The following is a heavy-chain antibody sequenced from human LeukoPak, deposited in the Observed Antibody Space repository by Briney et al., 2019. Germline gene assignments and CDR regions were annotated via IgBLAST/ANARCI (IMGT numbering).Heavy chain of an antibody. V-gene: IGHV4-61*02. CDR3: ARGPGGSSSSDFDY. J-gene: IGHJ4*02. D-gene: IGHD6-6*01. CDR1: GGSISSGSYY. Sequence: SETLSLTCTVSGGSISSGSYYWSWIRQPAEKGLEWIGRIYTSGSTNYNPSLKSRVTISVDTSKNQFSLKLSSVTAADTAVYYCARGPGGSSSSDFDYWGQGTLVTVSS. CDR2: IYTSGST.